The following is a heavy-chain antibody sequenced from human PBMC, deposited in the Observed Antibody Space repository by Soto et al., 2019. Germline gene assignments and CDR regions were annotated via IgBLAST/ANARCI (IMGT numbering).Heavy chain of an antibody. D-gene: IGHD2-2*01. Sequence: EVQLVESGGGLIQPGGSLRLSCAASGFTVSSNYMNWVRQAPGKGLEWVSVIYSGGYTYYADSVKGRFTISRDNSKNTLYLQMNSLRAEDTAVYYCARDSTSRPSYGLDVWGQGTTVTVSS. J-gene: IGHJ6*02. CDR3: ARDSTSRPSYGLDV. V-gene: IGHV3-53*01. CDR1: GFTVSSNY. CDR2: IYSGGYT.